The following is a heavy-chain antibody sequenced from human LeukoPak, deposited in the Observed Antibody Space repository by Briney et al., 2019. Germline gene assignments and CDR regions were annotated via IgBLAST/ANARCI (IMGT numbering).Heavy chain of an antibody. Sequence: RESLRLSCAASGFTFSDYWMSWVRQAPGKGLEWVANIQQDGSEKYYVDSVKGRFTISRDNAKKSLFLQVSSLRGEDTAVYYCARDRGFSYGIDFWGQGTLVIVSS. CDR3: ARDRGFSYGIDF. CDR2: IQQDGSEK. J-gene: IGHJ4*02. V-gene: IGHV3-7*04. D-gene: IGHD5-18*01. CDR1: GFTFSDYW.